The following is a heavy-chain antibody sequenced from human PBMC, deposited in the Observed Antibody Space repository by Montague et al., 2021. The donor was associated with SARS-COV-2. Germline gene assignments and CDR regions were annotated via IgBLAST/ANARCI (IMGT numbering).Heavy chain of an antibody. CDR1: GFSLSTSGMC. V-gene: IGHV2-70*11. CDR3: ARDWGCTHFDY. CDR2: IDWDDDK. D-gene: IGHD7-27*01. Sequence: PALVTPTQTLTPTCTFSGFSLSTSGMCVSWIRQPPGRALEWLARIDWDDDKYYSTSLKTRLTISKDTSKNQVVLTMTNMDPVDTATYYCARDWGCTHFDYWGQGTLVTVSS. J-gene: IGHJ4*02.